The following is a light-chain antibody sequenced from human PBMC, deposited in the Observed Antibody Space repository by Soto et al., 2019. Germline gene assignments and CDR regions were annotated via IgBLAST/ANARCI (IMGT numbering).Light chain of an antibody. CDR3: QQTDSTPQT. J-gene: IGKJ1*01. CDR1: QSISRY. CDR2: GAS. V-gene: IGKV1-39*01. Sequence: DIQMTQSPSSLSASIGDRVTITCRASQSISRYLNWYQQKPGKAPKLLIYGASSLQSGFPTRFSGSGSGTDFTLTISSLQPEDFATYYCQQTDSTPQTFGQGTKVEI.